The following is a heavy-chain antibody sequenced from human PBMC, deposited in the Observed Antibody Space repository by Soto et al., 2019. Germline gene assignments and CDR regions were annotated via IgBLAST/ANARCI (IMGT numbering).Heavy chain of an antibody. CDR1: GYTFTSYG. D-gene: IGHD2-2*01. CDR2: ISAYNGNT. V-gene: IGHV1-18*01. J-gene: IGHJ4*01. Sequence: ASVKVSCKASGYTFTSYGISWVRQAPGQGLEWMGWISAYNGNTNYAQKLQGRVTMTTDTSTSTAYMELRSLRSDDTAVYYCARDSTDPYYTLLVPAAPYYFDYWG. CDR3: ARDSTDPYYTLLVPAAPYYFDY.